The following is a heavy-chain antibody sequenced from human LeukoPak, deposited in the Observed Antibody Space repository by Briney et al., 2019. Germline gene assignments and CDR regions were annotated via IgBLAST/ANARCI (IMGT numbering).Heavy chain of an antibody. CDR3: AAQPCSGGVCYLDY. J-gene: IGHJ4*02. V-gene: IGHV3-30*04. D-gene: IGHD2-8*02. CDR1: GFTFRSYA. Sequence: GGSLRLSCAASGFTFRSYAMHRVRQAPGKGLEWVTVISYHARDQFYADSVKGRFTVSRDNSKNTLYLQMNSLRAEDSAVYYCAAQPCSGGVCYLDYWGQGTLVTVSS. CDR2: ISYHARDQ.